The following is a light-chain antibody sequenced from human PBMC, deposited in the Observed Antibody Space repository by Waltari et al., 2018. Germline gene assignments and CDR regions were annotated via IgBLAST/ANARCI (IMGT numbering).Light chain of an antibody. J-gene: IGLJ3*02. CDR1: SSDVGGYNY. CDR3: SSYAGSNNLV. V-gene: IGLV2-8*01. CDR2: EVS. Sequence: QSALTQPPSASGSPGQSVTISCTGTSSDVGGYNYVSWYQQHPGKAPKLMIYEVSKRPSWVPDRYSGSKSCNTASLTVFGLQAEDEADYYCSSYAGSNNLVFGGGTKLTVL.